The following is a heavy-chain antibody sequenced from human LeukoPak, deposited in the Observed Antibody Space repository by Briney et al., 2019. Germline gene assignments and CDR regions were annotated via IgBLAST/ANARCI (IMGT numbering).Heavy chain of an antibody. CDR1: GFTFSSYG. Sequence: GGSLRLSCAASGFTFSSYGMSGVGQAPGKGLDGVSAISGSGGSTYYADSVKGRFTISRDNAKNSLYLQMNSLRAEDTAVYYCARSLYYYDSSDYWGQGTLVTVSS. J-gene: IGHJ4*02. CDR2: ISGSGGST. D-gene: IGHD3-22*01. V-gene: IGHV3-21*01. CDR3: ARSLYYYDSSDY.